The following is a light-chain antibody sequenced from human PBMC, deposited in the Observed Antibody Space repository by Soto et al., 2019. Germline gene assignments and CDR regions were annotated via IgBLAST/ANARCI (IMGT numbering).Light chain of an antibody. CDR3: SSFTNTRTRV. Sequence: QSVLTQPASLSGSPGQSITISCTGTSSDVGGYNYVSWYQQHPGKAPKLIIYEVTNRPSGVSNRFSGSKSDSTASLTIAGLQSEDEAEYYCSSFTNTRTRVLGNGTKVTVL. CDR2: EVT. J-gene: IGLJ1*01. CDR1: SSDVGGYNY. V-gene: IGLV2-14*03.